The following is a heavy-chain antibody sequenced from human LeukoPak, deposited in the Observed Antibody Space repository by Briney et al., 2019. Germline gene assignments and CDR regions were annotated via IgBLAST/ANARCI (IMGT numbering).Heavy chain of an antibody. J-gene: IGHJ4*02. Sequence: ASVKVSCKASGYTFTSYGISWVRQAPGQGLEWMGWISAYNGNTNYAQKPQGRVTMTTDTSTSTAYMELRSLRSDDTAVYYCARVLGYYYDSSGYQGAYYFDYWGQGTLVTVSS. V-gene: IGHV1-18*01. CDR3: ARVLGYYYDSSGYQGAYYFDY. CDR2: ISAYNGNT. CDR1: GYTFTSYG. D-gene: IGHD3-22*01.